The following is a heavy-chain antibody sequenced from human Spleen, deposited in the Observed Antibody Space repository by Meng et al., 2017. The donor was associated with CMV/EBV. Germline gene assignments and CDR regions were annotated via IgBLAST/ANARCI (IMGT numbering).Heavy chain of an antibody. CDR2: IITMITVA. Sequence: SVKVSCKASGGTFSNYSISWVRQAPGQGLEWMGRIITMITVANYAQKFQGRITITADKSTGTAYMELRSLRSDDTAVYYCARDIRHSSSPVNWFDPWGQGTLVTVS. CDR1: GGTFSNYS. CDR3: ARDIRHSSSPVNWFDP. D-gene: IGHD6-13*01. J-gene: IGHJ5*02. V-gene: IGHV1-69*04.